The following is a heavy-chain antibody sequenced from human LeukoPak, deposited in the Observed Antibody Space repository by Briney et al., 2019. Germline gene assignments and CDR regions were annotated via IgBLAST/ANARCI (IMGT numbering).Heavy chain of an antibody. Sequence: ASVKVSCKASGGTFNNYAINWVRQAPGQGLEWMGGIIPIFGSSNYAQKFQGRVTITADESTTTAYMELSSLRSEDTAVYYCARDRLHYGEYEKTFDHWGQGTLVTVSS. V-gene: IGHV1-69*13. J-gene: IGHJ4*02. D-gene: IGHD4-17*01. CDR3: ARDRLHYGEYEKTFDH. CDR2: IIPIFGSS. CDR1: GGTFNNYA.